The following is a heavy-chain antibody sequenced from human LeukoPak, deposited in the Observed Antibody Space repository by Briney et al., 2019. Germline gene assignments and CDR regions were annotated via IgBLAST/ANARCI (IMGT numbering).Heavy chain of an antibody. CDR2: INPIFGTA. Sequence: SVKVSCKASGGTFSSYAISWVRQAPGQGLEWMGGINPIFGTANYAQKFQGRVTITTDESTSTAYMELSSLRSEDTAVYYCARDSHPYYDYVWGSYRPFDYWGQGTLVTVSS. CDR1: GGTFSSYA. D-gene: IGHD3-16*02. V-gene: IGHV1-69*05. J-gene: IGHJ4*02. CDR3: ARDSHPYYDYVWGSYRPFDY.